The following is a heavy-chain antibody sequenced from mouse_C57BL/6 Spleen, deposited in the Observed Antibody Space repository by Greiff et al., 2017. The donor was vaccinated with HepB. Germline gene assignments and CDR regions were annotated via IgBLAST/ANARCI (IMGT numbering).Heavy chain of an antibody. CDR1: GFTFSSYA. V-gene: IGHV5-9-1*02. J-gene: IGHJ2*01. Sequence: EVQLVESGEGLVKPGGSLKLSCAASGFTFSSYAMSWVRQTPEKRLEWVAYISSGGDYIYYADTVKGRFTISRDNARNTLYLQMSSLKSEDTAMYYCTRAPLYYGYVDYWGQGTTLTVSS. CDR2: ISSGGDYI. D-gene: IGHD2-1*01. CDR3: TRAPLYYGYVDY.